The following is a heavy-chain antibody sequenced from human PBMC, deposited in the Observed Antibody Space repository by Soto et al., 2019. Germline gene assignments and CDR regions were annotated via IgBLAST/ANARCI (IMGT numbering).Heavy chain of an antibody. D-gene: IGHD3-16*01. Sequence: SETLSLTCTVSGGSISSSSYYWGWIRQPPGKGLEWIGRIYYSGSTYCNPSLESRATISLDLPKNQFSLKLTSVTAADTAVYYCARDRGGITVSSKPLGEWFDPWGQGTLVTVSS. CDR1: GGSISSSSYY. CDR2: IYYSGST. CDR3: ARDRGGITVSSKPLGEWFDP. J-gene: IGHJ5*02. V-gene: IGHV4-39*07.